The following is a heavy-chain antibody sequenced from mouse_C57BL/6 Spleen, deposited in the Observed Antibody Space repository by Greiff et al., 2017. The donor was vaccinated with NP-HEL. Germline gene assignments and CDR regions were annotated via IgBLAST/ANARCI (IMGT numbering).Heavy chain of an antibody. CDR3: ARRTTVVATGAMDY. CDR2: ISSGSSTI. Sequence: EVMLVESGGGLVKPGGSLKLSCAASGFTFSDYGMHWVRQAPEKGLEWVAYISSGSSTIYYADTVKGRFTISRDNAKNTLFLQLTSLRSEDTAMYCCARRTTVVATGAMDYWGQGTSVTVSS. CDR1: GFTFSDYG. J-gene: IGHJ4*01. V-gene: IGHV5-17*01. D-gene: IGHD1-1*01.